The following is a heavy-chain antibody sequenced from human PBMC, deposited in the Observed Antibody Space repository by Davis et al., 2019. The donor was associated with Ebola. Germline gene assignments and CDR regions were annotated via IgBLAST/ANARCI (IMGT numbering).Heavy chain of an antibody. CDR2: IYYSGST. Sequence: SETLSLTCTVPGGSISSSSYYWGWIRQPPGKGLEWIGSIYYSGSTYYNPSLKSRVTISVDTSKNQFSLKLSSVTAADTAVYYCARRSYDYGDPNWFDPWGQGTLVTVSS. CDR1: GGSISSSSYY. D-gene: IGHD4-17*01. V-gene: IGHV4-39*01. J-gene: IGHJ5*02. CDR3: ARRSYDYGDPNWFDP.